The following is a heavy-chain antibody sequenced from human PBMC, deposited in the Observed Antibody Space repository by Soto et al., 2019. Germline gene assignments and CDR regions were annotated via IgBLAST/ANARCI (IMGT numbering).Heavy chain of an antibody. V-gene: IGHV3-30*18. Sequence: GWSLRLSCAASGLTFSSYGMHCVFQAPGKGLEWVAVISYDGSNKYYADSVKGRFTISRDNSKNTLYLQMNSLRAEDTAVYYCAKVLNYYDSSGYLFDYWGQGTLVTVSS. D-gene: IGHD3-22*01. CDR2: ISYDGSNK. CDR1: GLTFSSYG. J-gene: IGHJ4*02. CDR3: AKVLNYYDSSGYLFDY.